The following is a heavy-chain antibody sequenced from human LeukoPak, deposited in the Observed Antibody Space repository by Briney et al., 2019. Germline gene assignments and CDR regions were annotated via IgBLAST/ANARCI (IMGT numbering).Heavy chain of an antibody. V-gene: IGHV4-31*03. J-gene: IGHJ5*02. CDR1: GGSISSGGYY. CDR3: ARKYSSSPLGFDP. CDR2: IYYSGST. Sequence: SETLSLTCTVSGGSISSGGYYWSWIRQHPGKGLEWIGYIYYSGSTYYNPSLKSRVTISVDTSKNQFSLKLSSVTAAGTAVYYCARKYSSSPLGFDPWGQGTLVTVSS. D-gene: IGHD6-6*01.